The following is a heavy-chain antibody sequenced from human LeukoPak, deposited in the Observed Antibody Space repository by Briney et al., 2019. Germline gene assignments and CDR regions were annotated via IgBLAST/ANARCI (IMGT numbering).Heavy chain of an antibody. Sequence: GGSLRLSCEGFTFTFSNHAMKWVRQAPGKGLEWVSSLNGRGDNRYYADSVKGRFTISRDNSKNTLFLEMNSLRVEDTAVYYCARGAFDAVRGVIRPPLAFDIWGQGTLVTVSS. CDR1: TFTFSNHA. CDR3: ARGAFDAVRGVIRPPLAFDI. CDR2: LNGRGDNR. D-gene: IGHD3-10*01. J-gene: IGHJ3*02. V-gene: IGHV3-23*01.